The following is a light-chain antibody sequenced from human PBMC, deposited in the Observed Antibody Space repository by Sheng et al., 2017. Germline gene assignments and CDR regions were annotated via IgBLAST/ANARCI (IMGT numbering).Light chain of an antibody. CDR2: KAS. V-gene: IGKV1-5*03. CDR1: QSLTSW. Sequence: DIQMTQSPSTLSASVGDRVTITCRASQSLTSWLAWYQQKPGKAPKLLIYKASTLEGGVPARFSGSGSGTEFTLTISSLQPDDFATYYCQQYNSYMWTFGQGTKVEIK. CDR3: QQYNSYMWT. J-gene: IGKJ1*01.